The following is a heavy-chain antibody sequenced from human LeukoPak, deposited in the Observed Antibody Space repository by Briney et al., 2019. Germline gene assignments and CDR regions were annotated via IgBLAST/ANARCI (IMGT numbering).Heavy chain of an antibody. Sequence: GGSLRLSCAASGFTFSSHWMHWARQAPGRGLECVSVISASRSNTDYADSVKGRFTISRDNSKNMVFLQMKSLRAEDTAVYYCAKVVGTGTTPTDYWGQGTLVTVSS. V-gene: IGHV3-23*01. J-gene: IGHJ4*02. CDR3: AKVVGTGTTPTDY. CDR1: GFTFSSHW. D-gene: IGHD1-1*01. CDR2: ISASRSNT.